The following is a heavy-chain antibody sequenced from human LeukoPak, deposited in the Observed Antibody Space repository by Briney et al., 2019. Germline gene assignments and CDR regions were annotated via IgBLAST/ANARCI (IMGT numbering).Heavy chain of an antibody. CDR1: GYTFTGYY. CDR2: INPNSGGT. J-gene: IGHJ5*02. D-gene: IGHD3-10*01. Sequence: ASVTVSCKASGYTFTGYYMHWVRQAPGQGLEWMGWINPNSGGTNYAQKFQGRVTMTRDSSISTAYMELSRLRSDDTAVYYCARTPLWFGGLLDGNWFDPWGQGTLVTVSS. CDR3: ARTPLWFGGLLDGNWFDP. V-gene: IGHV1-2*02.